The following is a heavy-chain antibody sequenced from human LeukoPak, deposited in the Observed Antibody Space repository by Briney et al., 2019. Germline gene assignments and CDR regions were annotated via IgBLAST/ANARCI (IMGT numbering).Heavy chain of an antibody. Sequence: GGSLRLSCIASRFKLSYYWMHWVRQVPGKGLVWVSRIDKDGTKTDYADSVKGRFTISRDNAKNTLFLQMTSLRPDDSAIYYCVRDWISEGSAAFDSWGQGTLVTISS. CDR3: VRDWISEGSAAFDS. CDR2: IDKDGTKT. J-gene: IGHJ4*02. V-gene: IGHV3-74*01. CDR1: RFKLSYYW. D-gene: IGHD2-2*03.